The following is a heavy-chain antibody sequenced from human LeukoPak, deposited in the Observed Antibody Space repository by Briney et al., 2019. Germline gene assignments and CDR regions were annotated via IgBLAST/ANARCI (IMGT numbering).Heavy chain of an antibody. Sequence: GGSLRLSCAASGFTFRSYWMHWVRQAPGKGLQWVATIKQDGSEKYYVDSVKGRFTISRDNAKNSLYLQMNSLRAEDTAVYYCARDCSSTSCCYWGQGTLVTVSS. V-gene: IGHV3-7*01. J-gene: IGHJ4*02. CDR3: ARDCSSTSCCY. D-gene: IGHD2-2*01. CDR1: GFTFRSYW. CDR2: IKQDGSEK.